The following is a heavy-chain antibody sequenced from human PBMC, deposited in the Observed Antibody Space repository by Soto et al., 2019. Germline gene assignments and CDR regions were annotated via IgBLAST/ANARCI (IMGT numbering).Heavy chain of an antibody. V-gene: IGHV3-23*01. Sequence: GGSLRLSCAASGFTFSSSAMTWVRQAPGKGLEWVSTISGSGDSTYYAGSVKGRFTISRDNSKDTLYLQMNSLRAEDTALYYFAKAALRFGDSWGQGTLVTVSS. D-gene: IGHD3-3*01. CDR2: ISGSGDST. CDR1: GFTFSSSA. CDR3: AKAALRFGDS. J-gene: IGHJ4*02.